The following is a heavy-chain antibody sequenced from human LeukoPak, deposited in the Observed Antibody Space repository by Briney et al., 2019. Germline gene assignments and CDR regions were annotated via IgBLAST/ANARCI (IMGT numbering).Heavy chain of an antibody. Sequence: SQTLSLTCAISGDTVSNKNAAWDWIRHSPSRGLELLGWTYYRSKWHNDYAVSVKGRIDINPDTSKNQFSLRLNPVTPEDTAVYFCAREGVGATMANWGQGTLVTVSS. CDR3: AREGVGATMAN. J-gene: IGHJ4*02. V-gene: IGHV6-1*01. CDR2: TYYRSKWHN. D-gene: IGHD1-26*01. CDR1: GDTVSNKNAA.